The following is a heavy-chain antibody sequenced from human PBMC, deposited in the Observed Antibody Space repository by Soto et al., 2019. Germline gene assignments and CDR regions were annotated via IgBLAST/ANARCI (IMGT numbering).Heavy chain of an antibody. CDR3: ARPGGYCGGGTCPPWNPIYYYYALDV. CDR1: EFIFSTYA. J-gene: IGHJ6*02. CDR2: ISYDGSNE. V-gene: IGHV3-30-3*01. Sequence: GGSLRLSCVDSEFIFSTYAMHWVRQAPGKGLEWVAVISYDGSNEHYADSVKGRFTISRDNSKNTLYLPMNSLRIDDTAVYYCARPGGYCGGGTCPPWNPIYYYYALDVWGQGTTVTVSS. D-gene: IGHD2-15*01.